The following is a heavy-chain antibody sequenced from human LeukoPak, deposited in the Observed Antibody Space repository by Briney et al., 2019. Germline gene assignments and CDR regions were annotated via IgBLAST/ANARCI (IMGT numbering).Heavy chain of an antibody. J-gene: IGHJ4*02. CDR3: ARDLSRGAYSSGSTGVDY. V-gene: IGHV3-21*01. D-gene: IGHD6-19*01. CDR1: GFTFSSYS. CDR2: ISSSSSYI. Sequence: GGSLRLSCAASGFTFSSYSMNWVRQAPGKGLEWVSSISSSSSYIKYADSVKGRFTISRDNVKNSLYLQMNSLRAEDTAVYYCARDLSRGAYSSGSTGVDYWGQGTLVTVSS.